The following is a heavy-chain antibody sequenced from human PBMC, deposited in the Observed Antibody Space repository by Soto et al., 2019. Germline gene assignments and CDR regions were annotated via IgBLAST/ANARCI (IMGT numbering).Heavy chain of an antibody. V-gene: IGHV3-33*01. D-gene: IGHD6-13*01. CDR2: IWYDGSNK. Sequence: QVQLVESGGGVVQPGRSLRLSCAASGFTFGSYGMHWVRQAPGKGLEWVAVIWYDGSNKYYADSVKGRFTISRDNSKNTLYLQMNSLRAEDTAVYYCARGGLQQLITHFDYWGQGTLVTVSS. J-gene: IGHJ4*02. CDR1: GFTFGSYG. CDR3: ARGGLQQLITHFDY.